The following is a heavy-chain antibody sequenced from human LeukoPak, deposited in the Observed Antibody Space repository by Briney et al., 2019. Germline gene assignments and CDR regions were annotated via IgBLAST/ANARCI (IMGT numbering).Heavy chain of an antibody. Sequence: PGGSLRLSCAASGFTFSNYWMHWVRQAPGKGLEWVAIVNQGATQKYYVDSVKGRFTISRDNAENSLYLQMNSLRAEDTAVYYCARVLEAAAFDYWGQGTLVTVSS. D-gene: IGHD6-13*01. CDR3: ARVLEAAAFDY. V-gene: IGHV3-7*01. CDR1: GFTFSNYW. J-gene: IGHJ4*02. CDR2: VNQGATQK.